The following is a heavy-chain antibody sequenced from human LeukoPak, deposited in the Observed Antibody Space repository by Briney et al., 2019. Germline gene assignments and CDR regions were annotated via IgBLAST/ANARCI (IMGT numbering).Heavy chain of an antibody. Sequence: PSETLSLTCTVSGGSISSSSYYWGWIRQPPGKGLEWIGSIYYSGSTYYNPSLKSRVTISVDTSKNQFSLKLSSVTAADTAVYYCAREKIVEVPSVNWFDPWGQGTLVTVSS. D-gene: IGHD1-26*01. CDR3: AREKIVEVPSVNWFDP. CDR1: GGSISSSSYY. CDR2: IYYSGST. J-gene: IGHJ5*02. V-gene: IGHV4-39*07.